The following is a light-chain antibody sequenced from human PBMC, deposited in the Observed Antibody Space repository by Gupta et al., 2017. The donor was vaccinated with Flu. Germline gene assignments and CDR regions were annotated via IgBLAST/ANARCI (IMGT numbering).Light chain of an antibody. Sequence: QSALTQPASVSGSPGQSITISCTGPTSDVGGYNLVSWDQQRPGTAPKLMIYDVTNRPSGISNRFSGSKSGNTASLTISRLQAEDEADYYCSAYTSGSTLAVAFGGGTKLTVL. CDR3: SAYTSGSTLAVA. CDR2: DVT. J-gene: IGLJ2*01. CDR1: TSDVGGYNL. V-gene: IGLV2-14*01.